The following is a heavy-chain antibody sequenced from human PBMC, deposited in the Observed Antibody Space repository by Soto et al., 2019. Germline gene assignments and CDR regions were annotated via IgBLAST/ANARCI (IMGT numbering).Heavy chain of an antibody. CDR1: GGSISSDY. CDR2: MYYSGGT. J-gene: IGHJ5*02. D-gene: IGHD3-22*01. CDR3: ARAGRGYDP. Sequence: QVRLQESGPGLVKPSETLSLTCTVSGGSISSDYWSWIRQPPGKGLEWIGYMYYSGGTNYNPSLKSRVTMSIDTSKKRFSLELRSVTAADTAVYYCARAGRGYDPWGQGTLVTVSS. V-gene: IGHV4-59*01.